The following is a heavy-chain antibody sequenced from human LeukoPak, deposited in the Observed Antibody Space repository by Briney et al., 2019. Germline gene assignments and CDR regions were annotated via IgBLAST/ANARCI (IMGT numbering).Heavy chain of an antibody. D-gene: IGHD3-10*01. CDR3: ARSLYYYGSDSFDI. J-gene: IGHJ3*02. Sequence: SETLSLTCAVYGGSFSGYYWSWIRQPPGKGLEWIGEINHSGSTNYNPSLKSRVTVSVDTSKNQFSLKLSSVTAADTAVYYCARSLYYYGSDSFDIWGQGTMVTVSS. CDR2: INHSGST. V-gene: IGHV4-34*01. CDR1: GGSFSGYY.